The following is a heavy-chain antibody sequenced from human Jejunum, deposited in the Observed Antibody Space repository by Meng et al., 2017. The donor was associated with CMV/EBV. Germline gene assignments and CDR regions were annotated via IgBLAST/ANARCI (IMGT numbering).Heavy chain of an antibody. V-gene: IGHV1-2*02. CDR3: VRGGYEPNVDY. Sequence: CKVSGYNFIVYYIHWVRQAPGRGFEWMGWVNPHNGNPNYSQKFKGRVTMTSDKPTATVVLEMRSLTSDDTAMYFCVRGGYEPNVDYWGQGTLVTVSS. J-gene: IGHJ4*02. D-gene: IGHD5-12*01. CDR1: GYNFIVYY. CDR2: VNPHNGNP.